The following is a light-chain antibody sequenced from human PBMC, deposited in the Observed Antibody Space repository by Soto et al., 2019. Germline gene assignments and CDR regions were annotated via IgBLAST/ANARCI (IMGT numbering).Light chain of an antibody. Sequence: QSALTQPASVSGSPGQSITISCTGTSGDVGAYDYVSWYQQHPGKAPRLMIYDVSNRPSGASNRFSGSKSGNTASLTISGLQAEDEDDYYCSSFTNTYSYVFGTGTKVTVL. CDR2: DVS. V-gene: IGLV2-14*01. J-gene: IGLJ1*01. CDR3: SSFTNTYSYV. CDR1: SGDVGAYDY.